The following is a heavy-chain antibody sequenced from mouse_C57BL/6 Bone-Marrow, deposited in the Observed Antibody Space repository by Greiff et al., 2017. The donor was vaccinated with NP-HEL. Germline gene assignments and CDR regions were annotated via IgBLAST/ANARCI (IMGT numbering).Heavy chain of an antibody. V-gene: IGHV1-31*01. D-gene: IGHD4-1*01. CDR1: GYSFTGYY. J-gene: IGHJ4*01. CDR2: IYPSNGVS. CDR3: GRGTGTEDYYAMDY. Sequence: EVMLVESGPELVKPGASVKISCKASGYSFTGYYMHWVKQSHGNILDWIGYIYPSNGVSSSNQKFKGKATLTVDKSSSTAYMELRSLTSEDSSVYYCGRGTGTEDYYAMDYWGQGTSVTVSS.